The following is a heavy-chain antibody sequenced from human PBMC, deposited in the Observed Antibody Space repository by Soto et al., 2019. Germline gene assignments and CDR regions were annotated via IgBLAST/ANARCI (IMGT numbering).Heavy chain of an antibody. J-gene: IGHJ4*02. V-gene: IGHV4-30-2*01. Sequence: PSEPLSLTCAVSGGSISSGGYSWSWIRQPPGKGLEWIGYIYHSGSTYYNPSLKSRVTISVDRSKNQFSLKLSSVTAADTAVYYCARVDPGVTAYFDSWGQGILVTVSS. CDR1: GGSISSGGYS. D-gene: IGHD2-21*02. CDR2: IYHSGST. CDR3: ARVDPGVTAYFDS.